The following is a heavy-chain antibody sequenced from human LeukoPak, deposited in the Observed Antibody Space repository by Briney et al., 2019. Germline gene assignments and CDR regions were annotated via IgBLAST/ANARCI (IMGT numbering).Heavy chain of an antibody. Sequence: PGGSLRLSCAASGFTVSSNYMSWVRQASGKGLERVSVIYSGGSTYFADSVKGRFTISRDNSNNTLYLQMNNLRTEDTAVYYCARGLQQQQILGDYYYGMDVWGQGTTVTVSS. D-gene: IGHD6-13*01. CDR1: GFTVSSNY. J-gene: IGHJ6*02. CDR2: IYSGGST. V-gene: IGHV3-53*01. CDR3: ARGLQQQQILGDYYYGMDV.